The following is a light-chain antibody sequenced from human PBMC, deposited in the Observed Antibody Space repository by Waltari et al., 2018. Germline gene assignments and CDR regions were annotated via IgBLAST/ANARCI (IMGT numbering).Light chain of an antibody. CDR3: CSYAGSYTYV. CDR1: SSNVGGYNY. Sequence: QSALAQPRSVSGSPGQSVTISCTGSSSNVGGYNYVSWYQQYPGQAPKLMLYDVNNRPSGLPHRFSGSKSGDTASLTISGLQAEDEADYYCCSYAGSYTYVFGTGTKVTV. V-gene: IGLV2-11*01. CDR2: DVN. J-gene: IGLJ1*01.